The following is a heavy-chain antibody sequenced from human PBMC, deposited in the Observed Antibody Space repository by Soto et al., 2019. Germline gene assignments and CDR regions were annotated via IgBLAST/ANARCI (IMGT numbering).Heavy chain of an antibody. Sequence: PSETLSLTCTVSGGSISSYYWSWIRQPPGKGLEWIGYIYYSGSTNYTPSLKSRVTISVDTSKNQFSLKLSSVTAADTAVYYCARGGSEWLLTEYYYGMDVWGQGTTVTVSS. V-gene: IGHV4-59*01. CDR1: GGSISSYY. CDR2: IYYSGST. D-gene: IGHD3-3*01. J-gene: IGHJ6*02. CDR3: ARGGSEWLLTEYYYGMDV.